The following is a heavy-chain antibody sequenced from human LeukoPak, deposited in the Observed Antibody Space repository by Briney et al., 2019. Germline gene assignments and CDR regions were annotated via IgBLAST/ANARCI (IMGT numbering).Heavy chain of an antibody. V-gene: IGHV3-33*01. CDR2: IWYDGSNK. Sequence: GGSLRLSCAASGFTFSNYGMHWVRQAPGKGLEWVAVIWYDGSNKYYADSVKGRFTISRDNSKNTLYLQMNSLRAEDTAVYFCARDYGYDPYDAFDIWGQGTMVTVSS. CDR3: ARDYGYDPYDAFDI. J-gene: IGHJ3*02. CDR1: GFTFSNYG. D-gene: IGHD5-12*01.